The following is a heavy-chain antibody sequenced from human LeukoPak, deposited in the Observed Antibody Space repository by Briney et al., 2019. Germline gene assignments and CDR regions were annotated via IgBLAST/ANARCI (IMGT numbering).Heavy chain of an antibody. CDR2: IYYSGST. CDR3: ASYGDYAGSGAFDI. J-gene: IGHJ3*02. V-gene: IGHV4-30-4*08. Sequence: SETLSLTCAVYGGSFSDYYWTWIRQPPGKGLEWIGYIYYSGSTYYNPSLKSRVTISVDTSKNQFSLKLSSVTAADTAVYYCASYGDYAGSGAFDIWGQGTMVTVSS. CDR1: GGSFSDYY. D-gene: IGHD4-17*01.